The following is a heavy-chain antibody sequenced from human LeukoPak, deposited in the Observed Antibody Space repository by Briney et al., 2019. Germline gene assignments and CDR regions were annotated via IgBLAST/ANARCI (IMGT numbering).Heavy chain of an antibody. D-gene: IGHD6-19*01. Sequence: ASVKVSCKASGGTFSSYAISWVRQAPGQGLEWMGWISSFNGNTNCAQKLQDRVTMTTDTSTSTAYMELRSLRSDDTAVYYCARGRDARIKVAVADTPLTNFDYWGQGTLVTVSS. J-gene: IGHJ4*02. CDR3: ARGRDARIKVAVADTPLTNFDY. V-gene: IGHV1-18*01. CDR1: GGTFSSYA. CDR2: ISSFNGNT.